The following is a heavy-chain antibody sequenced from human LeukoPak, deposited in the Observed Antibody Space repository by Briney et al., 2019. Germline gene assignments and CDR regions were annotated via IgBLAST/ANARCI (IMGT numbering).Heavy chain of an antibody. Sequence: GGSLRLSCAASGFTFSSYWMSWVRQAPGKGLEWVANIKQDGSEKYYVDSVKGRFAISRDNAKNSLYLQMNSLRAEDTAVYYCARESPYGSGSGYFDYWGQGTLVTVSS. V-gene: IGHV3-7*01. CDR3: ARESPYGSGSGYFDY. CDR1: GFTFSSYW. J-gene: IGHJ4*02. D-gene: IGHD3-10*01. CDR2: IKQDGSEK.